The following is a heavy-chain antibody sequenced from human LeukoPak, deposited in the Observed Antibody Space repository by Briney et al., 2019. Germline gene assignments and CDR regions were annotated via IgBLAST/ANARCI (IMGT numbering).Heavy chain of an antibody. V-gene: IGHV3-66*01. Sequence: PGGSLRLSCAASGFTVSSNYMSWVRQAPGKGLEWVSVIYSGGSTYYADSVKGRFTISRDNSKNTLYLQMSSLRAEDTAVYYCARVLLWFGELGVDWYFDLWGRGTLVTVSS. D-gene: IGHD3-10*01. J-gene: IGHJ2*01. CDR1: GFTVSSNY. CDR3: ARVLLWFGELGVDWYFDL. CDR2: IYSGGST.